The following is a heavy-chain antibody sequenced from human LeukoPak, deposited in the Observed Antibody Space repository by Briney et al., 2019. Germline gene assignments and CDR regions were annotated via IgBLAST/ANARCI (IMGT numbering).Heavy chain of an antibody. V-gene: IGHV3-30*04. J-gene: IGHJ6*03. D-gene: IGHD2-15*01. CDR3: AKNGDRGAYCSGGTCYPYYYYYMDV. Sequence: PGRSLRLSCAASGFTFSSYAMHWVRQAPGKGLEWVAVISYDGSNKYYADSVKGRFTISRDNSKNTLYLQMNSLSAEDTAAYYCAKNGDRGAYCSGGTCYPYYYYYMDVWGKGTTVTISS. CDR2: ISYDGSNK. CDR1: GFTFSSYA.